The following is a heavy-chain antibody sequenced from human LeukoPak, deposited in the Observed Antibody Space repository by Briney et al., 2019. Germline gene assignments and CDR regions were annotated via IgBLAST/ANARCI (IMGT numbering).Heavy chain of an antibody. V-gene: IGHV4-59*01. CDR3: ARGTFTGRTGYDFVY. D-gene: IGHD2-8*02. J-gene: IGHJ4*02. CDR2: IYYSGST. CDR1: GGSISSYY. Sequence: SETLSLTCTGSGGSISSYYWSWIRQPPGKGLGMCWNIYYSGSTNYNPSLKGRVTISLDTSRNQFSLKMRPVTAAATAVYYCARGTFTGRTGYDFVYWGQGTLVTVSS.